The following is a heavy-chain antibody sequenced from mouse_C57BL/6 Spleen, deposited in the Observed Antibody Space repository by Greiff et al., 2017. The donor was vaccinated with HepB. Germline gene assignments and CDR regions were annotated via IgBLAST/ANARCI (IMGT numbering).Heavy chain of an antibody. CDR1: GYTFTDYY. V-gene: IGHV1-26*01. CDR3: ARGARDDYGTAMDY. Sequence: EVQLQQSGPELVKPGASVKISCKASGYTFTDYYMNWVKQSHGKSLEWIGDINPNNGGTSYNQKFKGKATLTVDKSSSTAYMELRSLTSEDSAVYYCARGARDDYGTAMDYWGQGTSVTVSS. CDR2: INPNNGGT. J-gene: IGHJ4*01. D-gene: IGHD2-4*01.